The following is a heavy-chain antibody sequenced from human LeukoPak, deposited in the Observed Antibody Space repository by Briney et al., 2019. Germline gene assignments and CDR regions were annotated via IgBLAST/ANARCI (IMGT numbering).Heavy chain of an antibody. CDR3: AEGGSSTPVEFDP. Sequence: PGGSLRLSCAASGFTFSGSALHWVRQASGKGLEWVAVISYDGSNKYYADSVKGRFTISRDNSKNTLYLQMNSLRAEDTAVYYCAEGGSSTPVEFDPWGQGTLVTVSS. CDR2: ISYDGSNK. J-gene: IGHJ5*02. D-gene: IGHD3-16*01. CDR1: GFTFSGSA. V-gene: IGHV3-30*04.